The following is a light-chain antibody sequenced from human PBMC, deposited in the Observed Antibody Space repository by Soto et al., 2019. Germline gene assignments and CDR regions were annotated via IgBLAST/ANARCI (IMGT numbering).Light chain of an antibody. CDR3: LSYAGSSTLI. CDR1: SSDVGGYNL. V-gene: IGLV2-23*02. CDR2: EVT. Sequence: QSALTQPASVSASPGQSITISCTGTSSDVGGYNLVSWYQQHPGKAPRLMIFEVTTRPSGISNRFSGSKPGNTASLTISGLQAEDEADYYCLSYAGSSTLIFGGGTKLTVL. J-gene: IGLJ2*01.